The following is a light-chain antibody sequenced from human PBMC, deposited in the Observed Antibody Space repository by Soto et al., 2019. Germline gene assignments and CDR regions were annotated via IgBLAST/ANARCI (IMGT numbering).Light chain of an antibody. V-gene: IGLV3-1*01. Sequence: SYELTQPPSVSVSPGQTASITCSGGKLGDKYACWYRQKPGQSPVLVIYQDSKRPSGIPERFSGSNSGNTATLTISGTQAMDEADYYCQAWDSSTYVVFGGGTKLTVL. CDR2: QDS. J-gene: IGLJ2*01. CDR3: QAWDSSTYVV. CDR1: KLGDKY.